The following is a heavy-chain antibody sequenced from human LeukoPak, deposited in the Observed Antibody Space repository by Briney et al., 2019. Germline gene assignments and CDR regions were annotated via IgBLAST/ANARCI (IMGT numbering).Heavy chain of an antibody. Sequence: GGSRRLSCAASGFTFSSNSMNWVRQAPGRGREWVSPISSSSSYIYYADSVTGRFTISRDNAKNSLYLQMNSLRAEDTAVYYCARRGRSVRGGYFDYWGQGTLVTVSS. CDR3: ARRGRSVRGGYFDY. J-gene: IGHJ4*02. CDR1: GFTFSSNS. CDR2: ISSSSSYI. D-gene: IGHD3-10*01. V-gene: IGHV3-21*01.